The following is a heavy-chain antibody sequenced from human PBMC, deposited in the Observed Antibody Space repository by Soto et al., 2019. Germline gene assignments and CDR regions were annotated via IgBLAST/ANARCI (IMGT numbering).Heavy chain of an antibody. Sequence: QITLNESGPTQVKPRQNLTLTCTFSGFSLTTSGVGVGWIRQSPGKAPEWLALIYWDDDKRYSPSLKSRLTLTKDTSKNQVVLTMADLDPADTATYYCAHRVLRTVFGLVTTTAIYFDFWGQGTPVAVSS. CDR2: IYWDDDK. CDR1: GFSLTTSGVG. J-gene: IGHJ4*02. V-gene: IGHV2-5*02. CDR3: AHRVLRTVFGLVTTTAIYFDF. D-gene: IGHD3-3*01.